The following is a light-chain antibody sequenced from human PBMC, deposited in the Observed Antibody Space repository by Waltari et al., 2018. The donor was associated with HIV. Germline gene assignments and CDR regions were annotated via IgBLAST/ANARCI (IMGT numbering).Light chain of an antibody. J-gene: IGLJ3*02. CDR3: SSYTSSSTWV. Sequence: QSALPQPAPVSGSPGQSTTIPCTGSRSDVGGYNYFSWNQHHPGKAPKLVIYEVSNRPSGVSNRFSGYKSGNTASLTISGLQAEDEGDYYCSSYTSSSTWVFGGGTKLTVL. V-gene: IGLV2-14*01. CDR2: EVS. CDR1: RSDVGGYNY.